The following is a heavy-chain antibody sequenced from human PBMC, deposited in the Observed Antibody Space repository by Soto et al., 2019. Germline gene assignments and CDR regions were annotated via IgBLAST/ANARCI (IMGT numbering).Heavy chain of an antibody. CDR3: ARYGSGSYFDWFDP. CDR1: GGSISSGGYY. CDR2: IYYSGST. D-gene: IGHD3-10*01. V-gene: IGHV4-31*03. J-gene: IGHJ5*02. Sequence: SEILSLTCTVSGGSISSGGYYWSWIRQHPGKGLEWIGYIYYSGSTYYNPSLKSRVTISVDTSKNQFSLKLSSVTAADTAVYYCARYGSGSYFDWFDPWGQGTLVTVSS.